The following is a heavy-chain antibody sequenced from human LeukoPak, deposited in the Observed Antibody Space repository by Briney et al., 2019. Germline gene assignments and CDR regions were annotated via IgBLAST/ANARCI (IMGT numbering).Heavy chain of an antibody. CDR2: ISGSGGST. CDR3: AKAVSAWLSDSDY. Sequence: GGSLRLSCAASGFPFTGYWMTWVRQAPGKGLEWVSAISGSGGSTYYADSVKGRFTISRDNSKNTLYLQMNSLRAEDTAVYYCAKAVSAWLSDSDYWGQGTLVTVSS. CDR1: GFPFTGYW. D-gene: IGHD3-16*02. J-gene: IGHJ4*02. V-gene: IGHV3-23*01.